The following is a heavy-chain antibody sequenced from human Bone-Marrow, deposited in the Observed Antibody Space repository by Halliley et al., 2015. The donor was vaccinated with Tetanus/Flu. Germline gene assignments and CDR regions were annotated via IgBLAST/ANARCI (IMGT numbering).Heavy chain of an antibody. CDR2: ISAYNGNT. V-gene: IGHV1-18*01. J-gene: IGHJ6*02. Sequence: WISAYNGNTNYAPKFQGRIPVTIDTSTNTAYMEMTSLTSDDTAVYYCARGVTVPLVNFYGMDVWAQGTTVTVSS. D-gene: IGHD2-21*02. CDR3: ARGVTVPLVNFYGMDV.